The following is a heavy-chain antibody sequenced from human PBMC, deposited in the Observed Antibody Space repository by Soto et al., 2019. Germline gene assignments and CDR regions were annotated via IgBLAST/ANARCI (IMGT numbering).Heavy chain of an antibody. CDR2: IYYSGST. J-gene: IGHJ3*02. Sequence: SETLSLTCTVSGGSISSGDYYWSWIRQPPGKGLEWIGYIYYSGSTYYNPSLKSRVTKSVDTSKNQFSLKLISVTAADAAVYYCAREVGEVDYSSSSDAFDIWGQGTMVT. CDR3: AREVGEVDYSSSSDAFDI. CDR1: GGSISSGDYY. V-gene: IGHV4-30-4*01. D-gene: IGHD6-6*01.